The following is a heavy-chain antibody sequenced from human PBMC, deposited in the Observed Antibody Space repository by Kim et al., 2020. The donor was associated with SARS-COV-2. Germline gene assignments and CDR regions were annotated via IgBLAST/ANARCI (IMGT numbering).Heavy chain of an antibody. CDR1: GFTFSRYA. J-gene: IGHJ4*02. D-gene: IGHD6-19*01. V-gene: IGHV3-23*01. Sequence: GGSLRLSCAASGFTFSRYAMSWVRQAPGKGPEWIAAVNNGGNAYYANSAKGRFTVSRDNNRNTLDLQMNSLTAEDTALYFCAKDHPSSGWPTFDSWGQGTVVTVSS. CDR3: AKDHPSSGWPTFDS. CDR2: VNNGGNA.